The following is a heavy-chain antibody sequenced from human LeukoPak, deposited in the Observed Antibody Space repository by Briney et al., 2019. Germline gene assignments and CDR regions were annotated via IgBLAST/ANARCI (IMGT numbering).Heavy chain of an antibody. J-gene: IGHJ5*02. CDR1: GYTFTGYY. D-gene: IGHD2-2*01. CDR3: ARGGAYQLLWSGRNWFDP. CDR2: INPNSGGT. V-gene: IGHV1-2*02. Sequence: ASVKVSCKASGYTFTGYYMHWVRQAPGQGLEWMGWINPNSGGTNYAQKFQGRVTMTRDTSISTAHMELSRLRSDDTAVYYCARGGAYQLLWSGRNWFDPWGQGTLVTVSS.